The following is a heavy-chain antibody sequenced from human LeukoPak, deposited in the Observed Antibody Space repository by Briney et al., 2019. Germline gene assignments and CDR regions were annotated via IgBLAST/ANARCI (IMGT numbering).Heavy chain of an antibody. CDR1: GYTFTSYD. J-gene: IGHJ5*02. D-gene: IGHD5-18*01. Sequence: ASVKVSCKASGYTFTSYDINWVRQATGQGLEWMGWMNPNSGNTGYAQTFQGRVTMTRNTSISTAYMELSSLRSEDTAVYYCARARSGYSYGPRWYNWFDPWGQGTLVTVSS. V-gene: IGHV1-8*01. CDR2: MNPNSGNT. CDR3: ARARSGYSYGPRWYNWFDP.